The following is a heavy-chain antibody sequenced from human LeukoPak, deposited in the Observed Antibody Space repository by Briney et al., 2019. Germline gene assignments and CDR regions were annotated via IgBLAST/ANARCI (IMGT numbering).Heavy chain of an antibody. Sequence: GASVKVSCKASGYTFTSYDINWVRQATGQGLEWMGWMNPNSGNTGYAQKFQGRVTITRYTSISTAYMELSSLRSEDTAVYYCARGRQWLDAFDIWGQGTMVTVSS. CDR3: ARGRQWLDAFDI. CDR1: GYTFTSYD. D-gene: IGHD6-19*01. V-gene: IGHV1-8*03. CDR2: MNPNSGNT. J-gene: IGHJ3*02.